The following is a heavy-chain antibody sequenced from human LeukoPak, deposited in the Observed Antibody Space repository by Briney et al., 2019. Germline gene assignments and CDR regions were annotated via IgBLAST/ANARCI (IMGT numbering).Heavy chain of an antibody. CDR2: IYTSGST. D-gene: IGHD2-2*01. V-gene: IGHV4-61*02. CDR3: ARDSGLRVVVRGAFDI. CDR1: GGSISSSSYY. Sequence: SETLSLTCTVSGGSISSSSYYWGWIRQPPGKGLEWIGLIYTSGSTNYNPPLKSRVTISVDTSKNQFSLKLSSVTAADTAVYYCARDSGLRVVVRGAFDIWGQGTMVTVSS. J-gene: IGHJ3*02.